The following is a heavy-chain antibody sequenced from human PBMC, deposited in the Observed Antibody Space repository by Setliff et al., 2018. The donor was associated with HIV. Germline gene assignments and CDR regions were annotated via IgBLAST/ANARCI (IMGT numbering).Heavy chain of an antibody. J-gene: IGHJ4*01. CDR2: IKKDGSDK. CDR1: GFTFSNSW. Sequence: SLKISCAASGFTFSNSWMTWVRQAPGKGLEWVANIKKDGSDKFYVDSVKGRFAISRDNAKNSPNLEMNSLRAEDTAIYYCASSRPPDDSSGYLDHWGQGTLVTVSS. CDR3: ASSRPPDDSSGYLDH. V-gene: IGHV3-7*03. D-gene: IGHD3-22*01.